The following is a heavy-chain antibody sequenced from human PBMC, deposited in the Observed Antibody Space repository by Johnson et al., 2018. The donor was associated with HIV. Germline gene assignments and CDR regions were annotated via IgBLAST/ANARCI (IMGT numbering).Heavy chain of an antibody. CDR3: TTEWWSYAFDI. V-gene: IGHV3-15*01. Sequence: VQLVESGGGVVQPGRSLRLSCVGSAFTFSNAWMSWVRQAPGKGLEWVGRIKSKTDGGTTDYAAPVKGRFTISRDDSKNTLYLQMNSLKTEDTAVYYCTTEWWSYAFDIWGQGTMVTVSS. CDR2: IKSKTDGGTT. D-gene: IGHD2-15*01. J-gene: IGHJ3*02. CDR1: AFTFSNAW.